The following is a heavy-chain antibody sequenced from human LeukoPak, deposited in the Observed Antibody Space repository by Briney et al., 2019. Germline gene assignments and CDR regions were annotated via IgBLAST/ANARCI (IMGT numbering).Heavy chain of an antibody. CDR3: ARHLLRIYYDSSGYPRTFDY. CDR1: GGSISSSSYY. V-gene: IGHV4-39*01. CDR2: IYYSGST. D-gene: IGHD3-22*01. Sequence: PSETLSLTCTVSGGSISSSSYYWGWIRQPPGKGLEWIGGIYYSGSTYYNPSLKSRVTISVDTSKNQFSLKLSSVTAADTAVYYCARHLLRIYYDSSGYPRTFDYWGQGTLVTVSS. J-gene: IGHJ4*02.